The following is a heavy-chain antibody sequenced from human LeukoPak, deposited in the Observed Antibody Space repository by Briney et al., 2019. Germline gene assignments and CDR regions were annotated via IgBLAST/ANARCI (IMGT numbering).Heavy chain of an antibody. CDR3: ARDICSGGGDCYPNDY. D-gene: IGHD2-21*02. V-gene: IGHV1-69*05. CDR2: IIPIFGTA. CDR1: GGTFSSYA. Sequence: SVKVSCKASGGTFSSYAISWARQAPGQGLEWMGGIIPIFGTANYAQKFQGRVTITTGESTSTAYMELSSLRSEDTAVYYCARDICSGGGDCYPNDYWGQGTLVTVSS. J-gene: IGHJ4*02.